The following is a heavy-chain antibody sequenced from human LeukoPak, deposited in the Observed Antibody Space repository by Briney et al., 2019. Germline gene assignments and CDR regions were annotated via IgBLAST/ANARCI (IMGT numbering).Heavy chain of an antibody. CDR3: ARAITTYYYYYMDV. CDR2: IKEDGSKK. J-gene: IGHJ6*03. V-gene: IGHV3-7*01. Sequence: AGSLGLSCATSGFTFSRYWMSWVRQAPGKGLEWVANIKEDGSKKYYVDSVKGRFTISRDAAKDSLYLEMNSLRAEDTAVYYCARAITTYYYYYMDVWGKGTTVTVSS. CDR1: GFTFSRYW. D-gene: IGHD4-11*01.